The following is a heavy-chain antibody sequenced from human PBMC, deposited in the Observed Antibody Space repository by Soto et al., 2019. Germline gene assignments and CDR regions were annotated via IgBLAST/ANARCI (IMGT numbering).Heavy chain of an antibody. CDR3: AKGRGTMIVGTWFDP. V-gene: IGHV3-30*18. J-gene: IGHJ5*02. CDR1: GFTFDTYG. D-gene: IGHD3-22*01. Sequence: GGSLRLSCAASGFTFDTYGMHWVRQAPGKGLEWVAATSYDGRDNYYADSVKGRFTISRDNAKNSLYLQMNSLRVEDTALYYCAKGRGTMIVGTWFDPWGQGTLATVSS. CDR2: TSYDGRDN.